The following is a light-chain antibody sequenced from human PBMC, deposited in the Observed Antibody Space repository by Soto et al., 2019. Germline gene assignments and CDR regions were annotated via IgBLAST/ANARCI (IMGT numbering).Light chain of an antibody. J-gene: IGKJ2*01. Sequence: DIQLTQSPSSLSESVGDRVTITCRASQVISNYLAWYQQKPGKVPKLLIYAASTLQSGVPSRFSGSGSGTDFTLTISSLQPDEVATYYCQKYNSAPHTFGQGTKLEIK. CDR3: QKYNSAPHT. V-gene: IGKV1-27*01. CDR2: AAS. CDR1: QVISNY.